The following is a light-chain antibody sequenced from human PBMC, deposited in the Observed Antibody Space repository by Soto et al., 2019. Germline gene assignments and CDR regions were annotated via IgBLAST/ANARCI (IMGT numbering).Light chain of an antibody. CDR2: KAS. J-gene: IGKJ1*01. CDR1: QSISRW. Sequence: DIQMTQSPSTLSASVGDRVTITCRASQSISRWLAWYQQKPGKVPKLLIYKASNLESGVPSRFSGSGFETEFTLIISGLQPEDFATYYCQEFETYTFGQGTKVDIK. V-gene: IGKV1-5*03. CDR3: QEFETYT.